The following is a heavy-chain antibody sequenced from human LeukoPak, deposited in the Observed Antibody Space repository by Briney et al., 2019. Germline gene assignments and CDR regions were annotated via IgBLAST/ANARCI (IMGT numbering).Heavy chain of an antibody. Sequence: SETLSLTCTVSGGSISNYYWSWVRQPPGKGLEWIGHIYYSGTTNYSPSLKSRVTISVDTSKNQSSLKLNSVTAADTAVYYCARQTTVTTAAHYYYGMDVWGQGTTVTVSS. D-gene: IGHD4-17*01. V-gene: IGHV4-59*13. J-gene: IGHJ6*02. CDR1: GGSISNYY. CDR3: ARQTTVTTAAHYYYGMDV. CDR2: IYYSGTT.